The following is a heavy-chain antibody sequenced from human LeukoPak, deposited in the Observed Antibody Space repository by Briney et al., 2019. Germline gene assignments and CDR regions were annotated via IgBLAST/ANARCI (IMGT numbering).Heavy chain of an antibody. J-gene: IGHJ5*02. CDR3: AKGLETEARLDA. Sequence: GGSLRLSCAASGFTFSSYAMSWVRQAPGKGLEWGSGIRHSDGSTYYADAVKGRFTISSDKSKNTLFLEMNSLRSEDTALFHCAKGLETEARLDAWGQGTLVTVSS. D-gene: IGHD1-1*01. CDR2: IRHSDGST. CDR1: GFTFSSYA. V-gene: IGHV3-23*01.